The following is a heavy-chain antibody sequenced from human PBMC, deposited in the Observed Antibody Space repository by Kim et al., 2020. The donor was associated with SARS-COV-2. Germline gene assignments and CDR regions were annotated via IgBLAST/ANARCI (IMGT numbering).Heavy chain of an antibody. CDR3: ARGLNAFDI. CDR1: GFTFSDHW. V-gene: IGHV3-74*01. Sequence: GSLRLSCAASGFTFSDHWMHWVRQAPGKGLVWVSRIKSDVTATTYVDSVKGRFTISRDNAKNMLYLQMNSLRAEDTAVYYCARGLNAFDIWGQGTMVTVSS. J-gene: IGHJ3*02. CDR2: IKSDVTAT.